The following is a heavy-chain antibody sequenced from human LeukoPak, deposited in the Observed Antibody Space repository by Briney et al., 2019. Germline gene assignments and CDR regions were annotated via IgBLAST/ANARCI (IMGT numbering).Heavy chain of an antibody. Sequence: SETLSLTCAVYGGSFSGYYWSWIRQPPGKGLEWIGYIYHSGSAYYNPSLNSRVTISVDRSKNRFSLKLSSVTAADTAVYYCARAGDLIVVAMGAFDIWGQGTMVTVSS. J-gene: IGHJ3*02. CDR2: IYHSGSA. D-gene: IGHD2-15*01. CDR1: GGSFSGYY. CDR3: ARAGDLIVVAMGAFDI. V-gene: IGHV4-30-2*01.